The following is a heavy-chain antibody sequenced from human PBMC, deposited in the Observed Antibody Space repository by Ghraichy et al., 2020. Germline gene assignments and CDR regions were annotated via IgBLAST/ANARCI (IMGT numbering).Heavy chain of an antibody. J-gene: IGHJ6*02. CDR1: GFPLSIYG. D-gene: IGHD6-13*01. CDR3: AKDRVAAAGDGLDV. V-gene: IGHV3-30*18. CDR2: ILYDGSNK. Sequence: GGSLRLSCAASGFPLSIYGMHWVRQAPGKGLEWVAVILYDGSNKYYADSVKGRFTISRDNSKNTVYLQMNSLRTEDTAVYYCAKDRVAAAGDGLDVWGQGTSVTVSS.